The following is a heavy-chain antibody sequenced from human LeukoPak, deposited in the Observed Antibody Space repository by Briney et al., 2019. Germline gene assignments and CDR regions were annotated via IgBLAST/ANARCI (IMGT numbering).Heavy chain of an antibody. CDR2: IDQDGSAK. CDR1: GFTFSGHW. V-gene: IGHV3-7*01. D-gene: IGHD4-11*01. Sequence: PGGSLRLSCAASGFTFSGHWMSWVRQAPGKGPEWVANIDQDGSAKNYVDSVKGRFSISRDNAKNSLILQMNSLRAEDTAVYYCATSGYSNIDFWGQGTLVTVSS. J-gene: IGHJ4*02. CDR3: ATSGYSNIDF.